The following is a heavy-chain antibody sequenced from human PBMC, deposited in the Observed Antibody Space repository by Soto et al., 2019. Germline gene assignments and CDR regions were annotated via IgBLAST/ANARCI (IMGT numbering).Heavy chain of an antibody. J-gene: IGHJ3*02. D-gene: IGHD3-22*01. CDR1: GYTFTSYY. V-gene: IGHV1-46*01. CDR3: ANLAQEVVIYVCDAFDI. Sequence: GASVKVSCKASGYTFTSYYMHWVRQAPGQGLEWMGIINPSGGSTRYAQKFQGRVTMTRDTSTSTVYMELSSLRSEDTAVYYCANLAQEVVIYVCDAFDIWAQGTMVTVSS. CDR2: INPSGGST.